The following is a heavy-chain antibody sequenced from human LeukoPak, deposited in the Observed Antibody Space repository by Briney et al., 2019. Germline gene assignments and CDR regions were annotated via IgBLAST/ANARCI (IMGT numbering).Heavy chain of an antibody. CDR2: IKSKTDGGTT. Sequence: GGSLRLSCAASGFTFSDAWMSWVRQAPGEGLEWVGRIKSKTDGGTTDYDAPVKGRFTISRDDSKNTLYLQVNSLKTEDTGVYYCTTAARYSSSWFDSWGQGTLLTVSS. D-gene: IGHD2-2*01. CDR1: GFTFSDAW. CDR3: TTAARYSSSWFDS. V-gene: IGHV3-15*01. J-gene: IGHJ5*01.